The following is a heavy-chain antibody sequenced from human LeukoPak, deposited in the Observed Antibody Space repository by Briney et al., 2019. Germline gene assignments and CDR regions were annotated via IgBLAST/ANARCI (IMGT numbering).Heavy chain of an antibody. CDR2: IKLDGSEK. CDR3: AKFHDFWSGYSDFDY. J-gene: IGHJ4*02. V-gene: IGHV3-7*03. CDR1: GFTFGKYW. D-gene: IGHD3-3*01. Sequence: PGGSLRLSCVASGFTFGKYWMSWVRQAPGKGLEWVANIKLDGSEKNYVDSVKGRFTISRDNTKNSLYLQMNSLRAEDTAVYYCAKFHDFWSGYSDFDYWGQGTLVTVSS.